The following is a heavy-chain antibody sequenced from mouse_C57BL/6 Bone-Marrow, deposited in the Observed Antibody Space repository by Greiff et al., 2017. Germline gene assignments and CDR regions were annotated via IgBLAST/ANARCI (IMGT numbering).Heavy chain of an antibody. CDR1: GFTFSSYA. J-gene: IGHJ3*01. CDR2: ISSGGDYI. V-gene: IGHV5-9-1*02. CDR3: TRVPLAY. Sequence: EVKLVESGAGLVKPGGSLKLSCAASGFTFSSYAMSWVSQTPEKRLEWVAYISSGGDYIYYADTVKGRFTIYRDNARNTLYLQMSSLKSEDTAMYYCTRVPLAYWGQGTRVTVSA.